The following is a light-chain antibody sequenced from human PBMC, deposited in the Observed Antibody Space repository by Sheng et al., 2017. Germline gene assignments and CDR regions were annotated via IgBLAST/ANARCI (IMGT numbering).Light chain of an antibody. CDR2: SAS. CDR3: QQYNSYSPYS. Sequence: DIQMTQSPSSLSASLGDRVTITCRASQDIIKSLAWFQQRPGKAPKLLLYSASKLQSGVPSRFSGSGSGTDYTLTISSLQPDDFATYYCQQYNSYSPYSFGQGTKLEIK. V-gene: IGKV1-NL1*01. CDR1: QDIIKS. J-gene: IGKJ2*03.